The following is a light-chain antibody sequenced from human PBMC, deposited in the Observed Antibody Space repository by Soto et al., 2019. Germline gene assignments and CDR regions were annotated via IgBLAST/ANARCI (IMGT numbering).Light chain of an antibody. V-gene: IGLV2-14*01. Sequence: QSVLTQPASVSGSPGQSITISCTGTTSDVGGYDYVSWYQHHPGKAPKLMIYEVSDRPSGVSNRFSGSKSGNTASLTISGLQAEDEAHYYCSSYTTSSPVVFGGGTKLTVL. CDR3: SSYTTSSPVV. J-gene: IGLJ2*01. CDR2: EVS. CDR1: TSDVGGYDY.